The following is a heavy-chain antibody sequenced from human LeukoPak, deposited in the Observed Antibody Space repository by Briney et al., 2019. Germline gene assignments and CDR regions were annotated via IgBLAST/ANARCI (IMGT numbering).Heavy chain of an antibody. D-gene: IGHD3-3*01. CDR2: ISGSGGST. CDR1: GFTFSSYA. V-gene: IGHV3-23*01. CDR3: AREPQSSTYYDFWSGYSTPFDY. J-gene: IGHJ4*02. Sequence: GGSLRLSCAASGFTFSSYAMSWVRQAPGKGLEWVSAISGSGGSTYYADSVKGRFTISRDNSKNTLYLQMNSLRAEDTAVYYCAREPQSSTYYDFWSGYSTPFDYWGQGTLVTVSS.